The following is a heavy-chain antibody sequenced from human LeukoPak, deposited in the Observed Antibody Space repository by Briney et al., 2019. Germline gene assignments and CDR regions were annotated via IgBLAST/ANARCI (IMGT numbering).Heavy chain of an antibody. CDR2: ISSSSSYI. CDR3: ARAPMIVVVFFDY. CDR1: GFTFSSYS. D-gene: IGHD3-22*01. V-gene: IGHV3-21*01. J-gene: IGHJ4*02. Sequence: GGSLRLSCAASGFTFSSYSMNWVRQAPGKGLEWVSSISSSSSYIYYADSVKGRFTISRDNAKNSLYLQMNSLRAEDTAVYYCARAPMIVVVFFDYWGQGTLVTVSS.